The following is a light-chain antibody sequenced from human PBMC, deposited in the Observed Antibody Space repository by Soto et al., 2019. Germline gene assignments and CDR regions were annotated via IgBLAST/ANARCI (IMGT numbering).Light chain of an antibody. CDR1: SSYVGGYNY. J-gene: IGLJ2*01. Sequence: QSVLTQPASVSGSPGQSITISCTGTSSYVGGYNYVSWYQQHPGKDPKLMIYDVSNRPSGVSYRFSGSKSGNTASLTISGLQAEDEADYYCSAYTRSSTLVFGGGTKVTVL. V-gene: IGLV2-14*01. CDR2: DVS. CDR3: SAYTRSSTLV.